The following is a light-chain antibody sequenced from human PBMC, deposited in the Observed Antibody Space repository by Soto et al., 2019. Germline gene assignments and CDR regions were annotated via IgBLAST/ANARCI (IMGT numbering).Light chain of an antibody. CDR3: QQRADWWT. CDR1: QSVSSH. CDR2: DAS. Sequence: DIVVTQSPATLSLSTGERATLSCRASQSVSSHLAWYQQKPGQAPRLLIDDASNRATGIPARFSGSGSGTDFTLTISSLEPEDSAVYYCQQRADWWTFGQGTKVEVK. V-gene: IGKV3-11*01. J-gene: IGKJ1*01.